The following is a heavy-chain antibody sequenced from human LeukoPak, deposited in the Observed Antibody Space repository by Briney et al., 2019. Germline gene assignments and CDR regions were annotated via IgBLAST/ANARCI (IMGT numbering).Heavy chain of an antibody. CDR3: ARGPRLGYFDY. D-gene: IGHD7-27*01. J-gene: IGHJ4*02. Sequence: GGSLRLSCAASGFTFSDYYMSWIRQAPGKGLEWVSYISSSGSTIYYADSVKGRFTISRDNSKNTLYLQMNSLRAEDTAVYYCARGPRLGYFDYWGQGTLVTVSS. CDR2: ISSSGSTI. V-gene: IGHV3-11*04. CDR1: GFTFSDYY.